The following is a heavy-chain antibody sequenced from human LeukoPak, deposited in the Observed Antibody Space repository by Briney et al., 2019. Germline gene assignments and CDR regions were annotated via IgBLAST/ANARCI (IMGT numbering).Heavy chain of an antibody. V-gene: IGHV1-8*01. CDR1: GYTFTSYD. Sequence: ASVKVSCKXSGYTFTSYDINWVRQATGQGLEWMGWMNPNSGNTGYAQKFQGRVTMTRNTSISTAYMELSSLRSEDTAVYYCARAPSNPIVVVPAAMYYYYYYMDVWGKGTTVTVSS. J-gene: IGHJ6*03. D-gene: IGHD2-2*01. CDR3: ARAPSNPIVVVPAAMYYYYYYMDV. CDR2: MNPNSGNT.